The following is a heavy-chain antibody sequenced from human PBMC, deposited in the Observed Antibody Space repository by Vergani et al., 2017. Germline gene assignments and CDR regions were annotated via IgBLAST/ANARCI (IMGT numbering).Heavy chain of an antibody. CDR2: ISGSGGST. CDR1: GFTFSSYA. V-gene: IGHV3-23*04. J-gene: IGHJ3*02. Sequence: EVQLVESGGGLIQPGGSLRLSCAASGFTFSSYAMSWVRQAPGKGLEWVSAISGSGGSTYYADSVKGRFTISRDKSKNTLYLQMNSLRAEDTAVYYCAKVRTTVTSPYGVGAFDIWGQGTMVTVSS. CDR3: AKVRTTVTSPYGVGAFDI. D-gene: IGHD4-17*01.